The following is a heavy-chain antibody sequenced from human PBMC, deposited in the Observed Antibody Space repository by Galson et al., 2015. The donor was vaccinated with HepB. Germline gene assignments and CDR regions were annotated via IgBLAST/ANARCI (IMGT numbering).Heavy chain of an antibody. Sequence: PALVKPTQTLTLTCTFSGFSLSTSGMCVSWIRQPPGKALEWLARLDWDDDKYYSTSLKTRLTISKDTSKNQVVLTMTNMDPVDTATYYCARVLTYYHDSLYYFDYWGQGTLVTVSS. J-gene: IGHJ4*02. D-gene: IGHD3-22*01. V-gene: IGHV2-70*11. CDR2: LDWDDDK. CDR3: ARVLTYYHDSLYYFDY. CDR1: GFSLSTSGMC.